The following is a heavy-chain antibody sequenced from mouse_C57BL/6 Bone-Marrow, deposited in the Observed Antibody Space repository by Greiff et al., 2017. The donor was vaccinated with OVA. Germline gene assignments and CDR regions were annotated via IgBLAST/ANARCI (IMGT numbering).Heavy chain of an antibody. CDR2: IDPSDSYT. J-gene: IGHJ3*01. Sequence: VQLQQPGAELVMPGASVKLSCKASGYTFTSYWMHWVKQRPGQGLEWIGEIDPSDSYTNYNQKFKGKSTLTVDKSSSTADMQLSSLTSEDSAVYYCASSAYYRAWFAYWGQGTLVTVSA. CDR3: ASSAYYRAWFAY. V-gene: IGHV1-69*01. D-gene: IGHD2-12*01. CDR1: GYTFTSYW.